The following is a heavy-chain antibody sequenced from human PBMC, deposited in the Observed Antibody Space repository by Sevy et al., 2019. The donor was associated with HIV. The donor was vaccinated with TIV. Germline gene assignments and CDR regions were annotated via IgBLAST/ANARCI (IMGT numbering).Heavy chain of an antibody. CDR1: GFTFSSYA. CDR3: ARVGDHSERDIAAADADFDY. Sequence: GGSLRLSCAASGFTFSSYAMHWVRQAPGKGLEWVAVISYDGSNKYYADSVKGGFTISRDNSKNTLYLQMNSLRAEDTSVYYCARVGDHSERDIAAADADFDYWGQGTLVTVSS. J-gene: IGHJ4*02. CDR2: ISYDGSNK. D-gene: IGHD6-13*01. V-gene: IGHV3-30-3*01.